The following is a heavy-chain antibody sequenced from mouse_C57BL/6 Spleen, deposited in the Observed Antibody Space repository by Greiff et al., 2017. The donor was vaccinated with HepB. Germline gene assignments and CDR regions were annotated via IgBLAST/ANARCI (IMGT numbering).Heavy chain of an antibody. CDR1: GFSLTSYG. V-gene: IGHV2-2*01. Sequence: VQVVESGPGLVQPSQSLSITCTVSGFSLTSYGVHWVRQSPGKGLEWLGVIWSGGSTDYNAAFISRLSISKYNSKSQVFFKMNSLQADDTAIYYCARISNWDGNYFDYWGQGTTLTVSS. J-gene: IGHJ2*01. CDR3: ARISNWDGNYFDY. D-gene: IGHD4-1*01. CDR2: IWSGGST.